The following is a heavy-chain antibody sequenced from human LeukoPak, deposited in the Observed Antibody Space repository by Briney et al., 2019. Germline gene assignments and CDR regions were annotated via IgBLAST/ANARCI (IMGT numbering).Heavy chain of an antibody. V-gene: IGHV4-59*12. CDR2: IYYSGST. Sequence: SETLSLTCTVSGGSISSYYWSWIRQPPGKGLEWIGYIYYSGSTNYNPSLKSRVTISVDTSKNQFSLKLSSVTAADTAVYYCARVKRSSTSFDYWGQGTLVTVSS. J-gene: IGHJ4*02. CDR3: ARVKRSSTSFDY. CDR1: GGSISSYY. D-gene: IGHD2-2*01.